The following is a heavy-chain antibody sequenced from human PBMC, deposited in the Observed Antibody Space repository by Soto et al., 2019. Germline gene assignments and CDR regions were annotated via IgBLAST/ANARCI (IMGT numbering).Heavy chain of an antibody. V-gene: IGHV3-23*01. CDR3: AKDAPGSGWLSDY. D-gene: IGHD3-22*01. CDR2: ITGNGGT. J-gene: IGHJ4*02. CDR1: GFTFSIYA. Sequence: LRLSCAASGFTFSIYAMSWVRQAPGKGLEWVSTITGNGGTSYADFVRGRFTISRDNSKNTLYLQMNSLRAEDTAVYYCAKDAPGSGWLSDYWGQGTLVTVSS.